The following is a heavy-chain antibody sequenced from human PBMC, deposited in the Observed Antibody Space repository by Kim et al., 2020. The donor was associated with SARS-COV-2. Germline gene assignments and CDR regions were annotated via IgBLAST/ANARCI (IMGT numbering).Heavy chain of an antibody. V-gene: IGHV3-21*01. J-gene: IGHJ4*02. Sequence: GGSLRLSCAASGFTFSSYSMNWVRQAPGKGLEWVSSISSSSSYIYYADSVKGRFTISRDNAKNSLYLQMNSLRAEDTAVYYCAREEQYYYDSSGYRYWGQGTLVTVSS. CDR3: AREEQYYYDSSGYRY. D-gene: IGHD3-22*01. CDR2: ISSSSSYI. CDR1: GFTFSSYS.